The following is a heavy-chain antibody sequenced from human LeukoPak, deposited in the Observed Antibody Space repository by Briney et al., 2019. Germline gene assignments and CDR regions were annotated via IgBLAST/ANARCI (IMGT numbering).Heavy chain of an antibody. Sequence: SETLSLTCTVSGGSISSSSYYWGWIRQPPGKGLEWIGSIYYSGSTYYNPSLKSRVTISVDTSKNQFSLKLSSVTAADTAVYYCARVPLLWSGYYRGGIDYWGQGTLVTVSS. V-gene: IGHV4-39*07. CDR2: IYYSGST. D-gene: IGHD3-3*01. CDR1: GGSISSSSYY. CDR3: ARVPLLWSGYYRGGIDY. J-gene: IGHJ4*02.